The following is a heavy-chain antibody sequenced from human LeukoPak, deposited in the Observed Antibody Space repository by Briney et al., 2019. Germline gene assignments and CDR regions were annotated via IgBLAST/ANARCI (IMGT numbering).Heavy chain of an antibody. J-gene: IGHJ3*02. Sequence: PGGSLRLSCAASGFTFSSYSMNRVRQAPGKGLEWVSSISSSSSYIYYADSVKGRFTISRDNAKNSLYLQMNSLRAEDTAVYYCARGKSQTGYDAFDIWGQGTMVTVSS. CDR1: GFTFSSYS. V-gene: IGHV3-21*01. D-gene: IGHD1-1*01. CDR3: ARGKSQTGYDAFDI. CDR2: ISSSSSYI.